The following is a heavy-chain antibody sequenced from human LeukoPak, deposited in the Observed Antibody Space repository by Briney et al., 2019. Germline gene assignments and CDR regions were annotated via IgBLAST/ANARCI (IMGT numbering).Heavy chain of an antibody. D-gene: IGHD3-22*01. CDR2: ISSNGGST. V-gene: IGHV3-64D*09. CDR3: VKDGIQWFLPFDY. Sequence: GGPLRLSCSASGFTFSSYAMHWVRQAPGKGLEYVSAISSNGGSTYYADSVKGRFTISRDNSKNTLYLQMSSLRAEDTAVYYCVKDGIQWFLPFDYWGQGTLVTVSS. CDR1: GFTFSSYA. J-gene: IGHJ4*02.